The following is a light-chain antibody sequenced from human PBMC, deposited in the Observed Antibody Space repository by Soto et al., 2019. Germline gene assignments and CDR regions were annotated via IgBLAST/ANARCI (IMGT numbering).Light chain of an antibody. CDR1: QSVSSY. Sequence: EIVLTQSPATLSLSPGERATLSCRASQSVSSYLAWYQQKPGQAPRLLIYDASNRATGIPARFSGSGSGTDFTLTISSLQPDDFATYYCQQYNSQWTFGQGTKVEFK. V-gene: IGKV3-11*01. CDR2: DAS. J-gene: IGKJ1*01. CDR3: QQYNSQWT.